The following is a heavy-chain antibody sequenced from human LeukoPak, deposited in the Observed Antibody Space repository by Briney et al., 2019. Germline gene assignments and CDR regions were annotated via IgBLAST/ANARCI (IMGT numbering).Heavy chain of an antibody. J-gene: IGHJ6*03. Sequence: GASVKVSCKASGYTFTSYGISRVRQAPGQGLEWMGWISAYNGNTNYAQKLQGRVTMTTDTSTSTAYMELRSLRSDDTAVYYCARDTGVYGSGSYLYYYYYMDVWGKGTTVTVSS. CDR3: ARDTGVYGSGSYLYYYYYMDV. D-gene: IGHD3-10*01. V-gene: IGHV1-18*01. CDR2: ISAYNGNT. CDR1: GYTFTSYG.